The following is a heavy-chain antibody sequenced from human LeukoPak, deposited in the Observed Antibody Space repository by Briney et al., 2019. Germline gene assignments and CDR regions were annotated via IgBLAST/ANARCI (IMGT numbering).Heavy chain of an antibody. V-gene: IGHV3-74*03. CDR1: GFTFSSYF. D-gene: IGHD2-21*02. J-gene: IGHJ1*01. CDR3: AITVDCRATTDCYSYFHH. CDR2: VSNDGTYT. Sequence: GGSLRLSCAASGFTFSSYFVHWVRHAPGKGLVWVSRVSNDGTYTEYADSVKGRFTISRDNAKDTLYLQVNSLRAEDTAVYYCAITVDCRATTDCYSYFHHWGQGTLVTVSS.